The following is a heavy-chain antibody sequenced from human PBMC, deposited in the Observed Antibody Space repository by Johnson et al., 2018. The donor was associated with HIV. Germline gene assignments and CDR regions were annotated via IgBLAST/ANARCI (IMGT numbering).Heavy chain of an antibody. CDR1: GFTFSDYY. J-gene: IGHJ3*02. D-gene: IGHD6-6*01. Sequence: VHLVESGGGLVKPGGSLRLSCAASGFTFSDYYMSWIRQAPGKGLEWVSVIYSGGSTYYADSVKGRFTISRDNAKNSLYLQMNSLRAEDTALYYCARGGIAARVAFDIWGQGTMVTVSS. V-gene: IGHV3-66*01. CDR2: IYSGGST. CDR3: ARGGIAARVAFDI.